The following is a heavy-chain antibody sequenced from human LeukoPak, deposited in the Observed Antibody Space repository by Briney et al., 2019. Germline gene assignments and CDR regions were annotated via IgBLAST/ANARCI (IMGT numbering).Heavy chain of an antibody. CDR3: AKGEGGYNWWTRSDVYGMDV. D-gene: IGHD5-24*01. V-gene: IGHV3-30*18. CDR2: ISYDGSNK. CDR1: GFTFSSYG. J-gene: IGHJ6*02. Sequence: PGGSLRLSCAASGFTFSSYGMHWVRQAPGKGLEWVAVISYDGSNKYYADSVKGRFTISRDNSKNTLYLQMNSLRAEDTAVYYCAKGEGGYNWWTRSDVYGMDVWGQGTTVTVSS.